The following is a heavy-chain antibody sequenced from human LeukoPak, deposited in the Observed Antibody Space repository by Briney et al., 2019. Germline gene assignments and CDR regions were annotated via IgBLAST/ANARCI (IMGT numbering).Heavy chain of an antibody. D-gene: IGHD3-16*01. CDR1: GFTFSSFW. CDR3: VRGVGGSTYLDY. J-gene: IGHJ4*02. CDR2: MNIDGSEK. Sequence: GGSLRLSCAASGFTFSSFWMGWVRQTPGKRLEWVANMNIDGSEKYYADSVKGRFTISRDNAKNTLYLQMNSLRVEDTAVYHCVRGVGGSTYLDYWGQGALVTVSS. V-gene: IGHV3-7*01.